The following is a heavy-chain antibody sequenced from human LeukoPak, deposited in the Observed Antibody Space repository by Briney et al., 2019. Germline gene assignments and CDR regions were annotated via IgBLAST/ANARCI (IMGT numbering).Heavy chain of an antibody. CDR2: INPNGGGT. V-gene: IGHV1-2*02. J-gene: IGHJ5*02. CDR1: GYTFTGYY. CDR3: ARGPTTVVNSWFDP. D-gene: IGHD4-17*01. Sequence: ASVKVSCKASGYTFTGYYMHWVRQAPGQGLEWMGWINPNGGGTNYAQKFQGRVTMTRDTSISTAYMELSRLRSDDTAVYYCARGPTTVVNSWFDPWGQGTLVTVSS.